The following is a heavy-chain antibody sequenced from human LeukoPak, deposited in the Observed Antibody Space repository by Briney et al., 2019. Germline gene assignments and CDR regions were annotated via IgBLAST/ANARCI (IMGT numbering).Heavy chain of an antibody. D-gene: IGHD3-10*01. J-gene: IGHJ4*02. CDR2: ISGSGGST. CDR1: GFTFSSYA. Sequence: GGSLRLSCAASGFTFSSYAMSWVCQAPGKGLEWVSAISGSGGSTYYADSVKGRFTISRDNSKNTLYLQMNSLRAEDTAVYYCAKDTYYYGSGSPGDYWGQGTLVTVSS. CDR3: AKDTYYYGSGSPGDY. V-gene: IGHV3-23*01.